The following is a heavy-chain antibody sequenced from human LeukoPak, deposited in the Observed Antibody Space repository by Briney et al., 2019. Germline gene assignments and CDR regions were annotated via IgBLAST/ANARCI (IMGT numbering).Heavy chain of an antibody. V-gene: IGHV3-48*04. CDR1: GFTFSSFS. J-gene: IGHJ5*02. CDR3: AREYRDWFDP. Sequence: PGGSLRLSCAASGFTFSSFSMNWVRQAPGKGLEWVSYISSSSSTIYYADSVKGRFTISRDNAKNSLYLQMNSLRAEDTAVYYCAREYRDWFDPWGQGTLVTVSS. CDR2: ISSSSSTI. D-gene: IGHD1-26*01.